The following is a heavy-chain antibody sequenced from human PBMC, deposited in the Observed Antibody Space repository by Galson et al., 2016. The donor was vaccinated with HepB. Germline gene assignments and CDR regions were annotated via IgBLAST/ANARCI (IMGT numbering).Heavy chain of an antibody. CDR3: AHRSLLYHSSEYYGNWFDP. CDR1: GFSLTTSGVG. CDR2: IYWDDDK. V-gene: IGHV2-5*02. D-gene: IGHD3-22*01. Sequence: PALVKPTQTLTLTCTFSGFSLTTSGVGVGWIRQSPGKALEWLALIYWDDDKRYSPSLKSRLTITKDSSKNQVVLTMTNMDPVDTATYYCAHRSLLYHSSEYYGNWFDPWGQGTLVTVSS. J-gene: IGHJ5*02.